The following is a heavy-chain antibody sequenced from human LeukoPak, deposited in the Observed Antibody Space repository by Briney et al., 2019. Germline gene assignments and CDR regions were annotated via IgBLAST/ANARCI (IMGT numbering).Heavy chain of an antibody. CDR1: GGSISSSSYY. CDR3: ARVRYSYGYYYYYMDV. CDR2: IYYSGST. J-gene: IGHJ6*03. D-gene: IGHD5-18*01. V-gene: IGHV4-61*05. Sequence: SETLSLTCTVSGGSISSSSYYWGWIRPPPGKGLEWVGYIYYSGSTNYNPSLKSRVTISVDTSKIQFSLKLSSVTAADTAVYYCARVRYSYGYYYYYMDVWGKGTTVTISS.